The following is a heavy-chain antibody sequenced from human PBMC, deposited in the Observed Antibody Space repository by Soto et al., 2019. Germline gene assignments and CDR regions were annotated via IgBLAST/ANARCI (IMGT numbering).Heavy chain of an antibody. CDR3: AKNYFFDS. J-gene: IGHJ4*02. CDR2: IGVSSDA. V-gene: IGHV3-23*01. CDR1: GFTFSSYA. Sequence: EVQLLESGGGLVQPGESLRLSCAASGFTFSSYAMSWARQAPGKGLEWVSSIGVSSDAYYADSVKGRFTISRDNSRNTIYLQMNSLRAEDTALYYCAKNYFFDSWGKGTLVTVSS.